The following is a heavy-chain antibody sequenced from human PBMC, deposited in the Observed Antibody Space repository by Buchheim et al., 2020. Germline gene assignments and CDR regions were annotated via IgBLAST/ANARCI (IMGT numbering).Heavy chain of an antibody. V-gene: IGHV3-48*03. CDR2: ISDSGSTT. D-gene: IGHD4-17*01. Sequence: EVQLVESGGGLVQPGGSLRLSCTASGFTYNNYDMIWVRQAPGKGLEWISYISDSGSTTYYADSVMGRFSISRDNAKNSLFLQMSSLRADDTAVYYCARGPGRGGDFDYWGQGTL. J-gene: IGHJ4*02. CDR1: GFTYNNYD. CDR3: ARGPGRGGDFDY.